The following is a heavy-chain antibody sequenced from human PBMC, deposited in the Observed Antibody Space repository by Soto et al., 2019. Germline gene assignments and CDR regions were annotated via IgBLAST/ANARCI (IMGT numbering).Heavy chain of an antibody. D-gene: IGHD1-1*01. CDR3: AELAPSTQSNYLDY. Sequence: GGSLRLSCAASGFTFSSYSMNWVRQAPGKGLEWVSNISRSSRKMYYTDSVKGRFTISRDNSKNTLYLLMNSLRAENTAVYYCAELAPSTQSNYLDYWGQGTLVTVSS. CDR1: GFTFSSYS. CDR2: ISRSSRKM. V-gene: IGHV3-48*01. J-gene: IGHJ4*02.